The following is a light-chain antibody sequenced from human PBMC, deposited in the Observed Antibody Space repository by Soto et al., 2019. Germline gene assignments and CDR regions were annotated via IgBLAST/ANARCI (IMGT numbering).Light chain of an antibody. V-gene: IGKV1-39*01. J-gene: IGKJ2*01. CDR2: GVS. CDR3: QQSYRVPYT. Sequence: IQMTQSPSSLSASVRDRVTITCRASQSIGSSLNWYRQKSGKAPELVIYGVSTLHGGLPSTFTGSGSGTDFNLTISSLRPEDFAVYFCQQSYRVPYTFGQGTTLEIK. CDR1: QSIGSS.